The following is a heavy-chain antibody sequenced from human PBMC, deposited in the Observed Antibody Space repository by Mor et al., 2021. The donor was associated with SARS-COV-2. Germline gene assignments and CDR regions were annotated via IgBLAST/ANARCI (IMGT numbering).Heavy chain of an antibody. CDR2: ISWNSGSI. Sequence: LVKGLEWVSCISWNSGSIGYADSVKGRFTISRDNAKNSLYLQMNSLRAEDTALYYCAKDMGYCSSTSCYYGMDVWGQGTTVTVS. J-gene: IGHJ6*02. V-gene: IGHV3-9*01. D-gene: IGHD2-2*01. CDR3: AKDMGYCSSTSCYYGMDV.